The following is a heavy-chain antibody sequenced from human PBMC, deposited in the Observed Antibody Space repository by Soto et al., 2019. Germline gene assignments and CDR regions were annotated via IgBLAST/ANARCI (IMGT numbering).Heavy chain of an antibody. J-gene: IGHJ4*02. V-gene: IGHV4-59*08. CDR2: IYYSGST. Sequence: SSETLSLTCTVSGGSISSYYWSWIRQPPGKGLEWIAYIYYSGSTNYNPSLKSRVTISLDTSKNHFSLKLSSVTAADTAVYYCARHVVPAANYFDYWGQGTLVTVSS. CDR1: GGSISSYY. CDR3: ARHVVPAANYFDY. D-gene: IGHD2-2*01.